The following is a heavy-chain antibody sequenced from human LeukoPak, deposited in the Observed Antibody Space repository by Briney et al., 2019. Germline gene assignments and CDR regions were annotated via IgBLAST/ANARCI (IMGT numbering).Heavy chain of an antibody. V-gene: IGHV3-53*01. J-gene: IGHJ4*02. Sequence: GGSLRLSCVSSGFSVSTSYISWVRQAPGKGLEWVSVIHDDGTTHYADSVKGRFTISRDNSKNTVFLQMTSLGAEDTAIYYCARVEGSSHFDYWGQGTLVSVSS. CDR2: IHDDGTT. D-gene: IGHD2-2*01. CDR3: ARVEGSSHFDY. CDR1: GFSVSTSY.